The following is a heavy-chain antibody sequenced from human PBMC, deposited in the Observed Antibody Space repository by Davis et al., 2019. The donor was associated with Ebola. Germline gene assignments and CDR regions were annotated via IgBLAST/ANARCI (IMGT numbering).Heavy chain of an antibody. Sequence: PGGSLRLSCAASGFTFSSYAMSWVRQAPGKGLEWVSAISGSTVSTYYADSVKGRFTISRDNSKNTLYLQMNTLRAEDTAVYYCATYLGWSIYYYMDVWGKGTTVTVSS. J-gene: IGHJ6*03. CDR3: ATYLGWSIYYYMDV. V-gene: IGHV3-23*01. CDR1: GFTFSSYA. D-gene: IGHD2-21*01. CDR2: ISGSTVST.